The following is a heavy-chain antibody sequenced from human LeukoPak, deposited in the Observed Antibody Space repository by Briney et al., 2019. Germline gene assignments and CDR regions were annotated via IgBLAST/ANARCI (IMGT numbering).Heavy chain of an antibody. V-gene: IGHV3-15*01. D-gene: IGHD3-10*01. CDR3: TTFVNYYGSGNCVDY. Sequence: GGSLRLSCAASGFTFSNAWMSWVRQAPGKGLEWVGRIKSKTDGGTTDYAAPVKGRFTISRDDSKNTLYLQMNSLKTEDTAVYYCTTFVNYYGSGNCVDYWGQGTLVTVSS. CDR2: IKSKTDGGTT. CDR1: GFTFSNAW. J-gene: IGHJ4*02.